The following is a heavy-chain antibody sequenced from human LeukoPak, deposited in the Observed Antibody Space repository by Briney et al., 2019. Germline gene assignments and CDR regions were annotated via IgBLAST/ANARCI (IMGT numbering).Heavy chain of an antibody. CDR1: GLDFSQYG. CDR2: IKEDGSDQ. Sequence: PGGSLRLSCAASGLDFSQYGMNWVPQATGKGLEWVAGIKEDGSDQYYVVSVEGRFTISRDNARNSLYLQMSSLRPEDTAVYYCAGDWPRRPPRVTWGYYYNYGMDVWGQGTTVIVSS. V-gene: IGHV3-7*01. CDR3: AGDWPRRPPRVTWGYYYNYGMDV. J-gene: IGHJ6*02. D-gene: IGHD4-11*01.